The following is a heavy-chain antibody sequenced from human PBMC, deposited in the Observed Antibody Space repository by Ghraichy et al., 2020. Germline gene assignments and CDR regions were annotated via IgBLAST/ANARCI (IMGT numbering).Heavy chain of an antibody. CDR3: ARWNQIYAPYGSGSYYKRYYYYYYGMDV. CDR2: ISSSSSYI. J-gene: IGHJ6*02. Sequence: ETLSLTCAASGFTFSSYSMNWVRQAPGKGLEWVSSISSSSSYIYYADSVKGRFTIARDNAKNSLYLQMNSLRAEDTAVYYCARWNQIYAPYGSGSYYKRYYYYYYGMDVWGQGTTVTVSS. D-gene: IGHD3-10*01. V-gene: IGHV3-21*01. CDR1: GFTFSSYS.